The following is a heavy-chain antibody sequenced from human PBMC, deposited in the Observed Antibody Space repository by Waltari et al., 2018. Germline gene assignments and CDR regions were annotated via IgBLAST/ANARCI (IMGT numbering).Heavy chain of an antibody. CDR1: GGSISSGDYY. V-gene: IGHV4-30-4*08. Sequence: QVQLQESGPGLVKPSQTLSLTCTVSGGSISSGDYYWSWIRQPPGKGLEWIGYIYYSGSTYYNPSLKSRVTISVDTSKNQFSLKLSSVTAADTAVYYCAREVGAGYYDSPDFAAFDIWGQGTMVTVSS. CDR3: AREVGAGYYDSPDFAAFDI. D-gene: IGHD3-22*01. J-gene: IGHJ3*02. CDR2: IYYSGST.